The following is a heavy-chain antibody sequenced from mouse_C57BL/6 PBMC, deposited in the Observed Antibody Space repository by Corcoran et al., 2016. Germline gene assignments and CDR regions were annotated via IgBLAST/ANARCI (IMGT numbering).Heavy chain of an antibody. CDR2: ISYDGSN. V-gene: IGHV3-6*01. Sequence: DVQLQESGPGLVKPSQSLSLTCSVTGYSITGGYYWNWIRQFPGNKLEWMGYISYDGSNNYNPSLKNRISITRDTSKNQFFLKLNSVTTEDTSTYYCAGGDYYSNYEDYYAMDYWGQGTSVTVSS. CDR1: GYSITGGYY. CDR3: AGGDYYSNYEDYYAMDY. J-gene: IGHJ4*01. D-gene: IGHD2-5*01.